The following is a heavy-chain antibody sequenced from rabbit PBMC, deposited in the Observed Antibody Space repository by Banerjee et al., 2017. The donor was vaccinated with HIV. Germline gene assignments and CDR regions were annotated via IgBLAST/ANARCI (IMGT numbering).Heavy chain of an antibody. D-gene: IGHD6-1*01. V-gene: IGHV1S45*01. J-gene: IGHJ6*01. CDR3: ARGIPYGYSGDTYPPYAMDL. Sequence: EQLEESGGGLVQPEGSLTLTCKASGVSLHDKDVMCWVRQAPGKGLEWIACINIVTGKSVYARWAKGRFTMSRTSSTTVTLQMTSLTAADTATYFCARGIPYGYSGDTYPPYAMDLWGQGTLFTVS. CDR1: GVSLHDKDV. CDR2: INIVTGKS.